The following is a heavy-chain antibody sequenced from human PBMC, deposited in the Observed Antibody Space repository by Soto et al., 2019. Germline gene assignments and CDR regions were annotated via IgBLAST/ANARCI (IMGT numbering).Heavy chain of an antibody. V-gene: IGHV1-2*02. CDR2: INPATGAA. J-gene: IGHJ3*02. Sequence: QLHLVQSGAVVKKPGASVTVSCSASGYPVTAYYMHWVRQAPGRGLEWMGGINPATGAAKYTQTFQGGVIMTRDTSTSTVFMELGGLTFEDTAVFYCARGGGVGVAGSAAFDMWGQGTLVTVSS. CDR1: GYPVTAYY. CDR3: ARGGGVGVAGSAAFDM. D-gene: IGHD3-3*01.